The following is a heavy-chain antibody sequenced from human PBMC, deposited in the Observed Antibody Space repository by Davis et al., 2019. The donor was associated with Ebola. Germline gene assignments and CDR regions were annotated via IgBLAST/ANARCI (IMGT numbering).Heavy chain of an antibody. CDR3: AKTYHYESSGYYPPHLDY. CDR2: ISGSGGST. J-gene: IGHJ4*02. V-gene: IGHV3-23*01. D-gene: IGHD3-22*01. Sequence: PGGSLRLSCAASGFTFSSYAMSWVRQAPGKGLEWVSAISGSGGSTYYADSVKGRFTISRDNAKNSLDLQMNSLRAEDTAVYYCAKTYHYESSGYYPPHLDYWGQGTLVTVSS. CDR1: GFTFSSYA.